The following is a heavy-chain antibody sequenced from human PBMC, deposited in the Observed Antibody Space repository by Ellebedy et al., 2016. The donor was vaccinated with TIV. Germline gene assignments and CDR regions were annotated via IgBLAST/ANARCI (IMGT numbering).Heavy chain of an antibody. J-gene: IGHJ6*02. CDR3: AREPRDPAIYYGMDV. V-gene: IGHV3-53*01. CDR1: GFTVSSNY. D-gene: IGHD5-18*01. Sequence: PGGSLRLSCAASGFTVSSNYMSWVRQAPGKGLEWASVIYSGGSTYYADSVKGRFTISRDNSKNTLYLQMNSLRAEDTAVYYCAREPRDPAIYYGMDVWGQGTTVTVSS. CDR2: IYSGGST.